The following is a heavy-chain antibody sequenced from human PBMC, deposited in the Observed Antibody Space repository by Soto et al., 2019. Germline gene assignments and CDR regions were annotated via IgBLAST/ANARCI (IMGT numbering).Heavy chain of an antibody. CDR2: INPNSGGT. J-gene: IGHJ4*02. Sequence: ASVKVSCKASGYTFTGYYIHWVRQAPGQGLEWMGWINPNSGGTDYAQKFQGIITMTRDTSIGTAYMELSRLTSDDTAVYFCARGDGGGSWFGLGYWGQGTLVTVSS. D-gene: IGHD3-10*01. CDR1: GYTFTGYY. CDR3: ARGDGGGSWFGLGY. V-gene: IGHV1-2*02.